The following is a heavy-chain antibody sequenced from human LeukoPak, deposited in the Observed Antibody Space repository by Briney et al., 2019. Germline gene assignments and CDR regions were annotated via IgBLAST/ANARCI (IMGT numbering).Heavy chain of an antibody. J-gene: IGHJ6*02. CDR3: ARSPRSTRGMDV. D-gene: IGHD2-15*01. CDR1: GGSISSYY. CDR2: IYYSGST. Sequence: SETLSLTCTVSGGSISSYYWSWIRQPPGKGLEWIGYIYYSGSTNYNPSLKSRVTISVDTSKNQFSLKLSSVTAADTAVYYCARSPRSTRGMDVWGQGTTVTVSS. V-gene: IGHV4-59*01.